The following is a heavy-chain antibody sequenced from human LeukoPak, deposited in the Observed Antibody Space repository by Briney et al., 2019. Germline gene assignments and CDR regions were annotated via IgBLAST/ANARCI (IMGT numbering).Heavy chain of an antibody. V-gene: IGHV4-34*01. CDR1: VGSFSGYY. D-gene: IGHD3-10*01. J-gene: IGHJ6*03. CDR2: INHSRST. Sequence: SETLSLTCAVYVGSFSGYYWSWIRQPPGKGREWIGEINHSRSTNYNSSLKSRVTISVDTSKNQFSLKLSSVTAADTAVYYCARGYYGSGSHCCHMDVWGKGTTITVS. CDR3: ARGYYGSGSHCCHMDV.